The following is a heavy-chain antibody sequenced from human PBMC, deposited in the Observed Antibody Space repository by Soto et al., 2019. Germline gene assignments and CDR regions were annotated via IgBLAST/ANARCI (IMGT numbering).Heavy chain of an antibody. V-gene: IGHV4-39*01. CDR1: GGSISSSSYY. CDR2: IYYSGST. Sequence: SETLSLTCTVSGGSISSSSYYWGWIRQPPGKGLEWIGSIYYSGSTYYNPSLKSRVTISVDTSKNQFSLKLSSVTAADTAVYYCASWGRGSVRYFDYWGQGTLVTVSS. D-gene: IGHD3-10*01. CDR3: ASWGRGSVRYFDY. J-gene: IGHJ4*02.